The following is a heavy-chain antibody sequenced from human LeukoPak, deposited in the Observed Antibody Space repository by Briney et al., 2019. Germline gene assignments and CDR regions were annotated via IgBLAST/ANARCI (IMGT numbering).Heavy chain of an antibody. Sequence: SVKVSCKASGGTFISYAISWVGQAPGQGLEWMGGIIPIFGTANYAQKFQGRVTITTDESTSTAYMELSSLRSEDTAVYYCARWGQNYDILTGYYKGFDYWGQGTLVTVSS. CDR3: ARWGQNYDILTGYYKGFDY. CDR1: GGTFISYA. CDR2: IIPIFGTA. V-gene: IGHV1-69*05. J-gene: IGHJ4*02. D-gene: IGHD3-9*01.